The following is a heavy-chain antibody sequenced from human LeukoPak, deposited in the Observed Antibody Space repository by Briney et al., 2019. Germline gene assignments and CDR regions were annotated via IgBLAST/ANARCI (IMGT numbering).Heavy chain of an antibody. V-gene: IGHV1-2*02. Sequence: ASVKVSCKASGYTFTTYYMHWVRQAPGQGLQWMGWINPSTGGTKYAENFQGRVTMTRDTSITTAYMELSRLTSDDTGVYYCARQYCGGDCYNPWGQGTLVIVVS. CDR1: GYTFTTYY. CDR2: INPSTGGT. CDR3: ARQYCGGDCYNP. J-gene: IGHJ5*02. D-gene: IGHD2-21*02.